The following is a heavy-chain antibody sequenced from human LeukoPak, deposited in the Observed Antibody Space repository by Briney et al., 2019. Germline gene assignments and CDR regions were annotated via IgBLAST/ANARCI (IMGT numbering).Heavy chain of an antibody. D-gene: IGHD1-1*01. CDR3: ARDGHPYNWNDFDY. J-gene: IGHJ4*01. CDR1: GYTFTGYY. V-gene: IGHV1-2*02. Sequence: ASVKVSCKASGYTFTGYYMHWVRQAPGQGLEWMGWDNPNTGGTYYAQRFQGRVTMTRDTSISTAYMELRSLKSDDTAVYYCARDGHPYNWNDFDYWGQGTLVTVSS. CDR2: DNPNTGGT.